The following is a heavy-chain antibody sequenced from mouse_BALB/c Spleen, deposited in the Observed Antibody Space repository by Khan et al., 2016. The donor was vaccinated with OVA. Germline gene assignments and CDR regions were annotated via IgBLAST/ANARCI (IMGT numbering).Heavy chain of an antibody. CDR1: GFNIKDSY. J-gene: IGHJ4*01. D-gene: IGHD3-1*01. Sequence: VRLQQSGAELVKPGASVKLSCTASGFNIKDSYIHWVKQRPEQGLEWIGRIDPANGNTKYDPKFQDKATITADTSSNTAYLQLSSLTSEDTAVYYCTCSQLLYGMDYWGQGTSVTVSS. V-gene: IGHV14-3*02. CDR2: IDPANGNT. CDR3: TCSQLLYGMDY.